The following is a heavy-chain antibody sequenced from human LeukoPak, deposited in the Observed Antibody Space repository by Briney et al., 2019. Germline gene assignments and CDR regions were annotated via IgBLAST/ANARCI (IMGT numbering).Heavy chain of an antibody. CDR3: AKSYYYDSSGFMSH. V-gene: IGHV3-9*01. D-gene: IGHD3-22*01. CDR1: GFTFDDYA. Sequence: GRSLRLSCAASGFTFDDYAMRWVRHAPGKGLEWVSGINWNSGSIGYADSVKCRFTISRDNAKNSLYLQMNSLRAEDTALYYCAKSYYYDSSGFMSHWGQGTLVTVSS. CDR2: INWNSGSI. J-gene: IGHJ4*02.